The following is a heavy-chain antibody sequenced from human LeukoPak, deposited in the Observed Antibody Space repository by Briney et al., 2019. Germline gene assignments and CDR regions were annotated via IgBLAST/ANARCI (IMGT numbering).Heavy chain of an antibody. V-gene: IGHV4-31*03. CDR2: IYHSGTT. Sequence: KTSETLSLTCTVSGGSISSGGFYWSWIRQHPGKGLEWIGYIYHSGTTYCNPSLKSRLTISVDTSKNQFSLDLSSVTAADTAVYYCARGGNTVTTDYWGQGTLVTVSS. J-gene: IGHJ4*02. CDR3: ARGGNTVTTDY. D-gene: IGHD4-11*01. CDR1: GGSISSGGFY.